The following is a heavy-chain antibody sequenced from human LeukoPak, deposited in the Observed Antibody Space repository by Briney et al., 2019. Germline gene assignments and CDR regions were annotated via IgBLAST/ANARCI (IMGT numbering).Heavy chain of an antibody. CDR3: ARVKAGYSGYEPVDY. CDR1: GFTFSSYW. Sequence: GGSLRLSCAAPGFTFSSYWMHWVRRAPGKGLVWVSGINSDGSSTTYADSVKGRFTISRDHAKNTLYLQMNSLRAEDTAVYYCARVKAGYSGYEPVDYWGQGTLVTVSS. J-gene: IGHJ4*02. V-gene: IGHV3-74*01. CDR2: INSDGSST. D-gene: IGHD5-12*01.